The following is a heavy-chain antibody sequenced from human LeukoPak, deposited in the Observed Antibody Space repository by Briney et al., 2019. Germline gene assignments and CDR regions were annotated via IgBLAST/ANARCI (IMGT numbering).Heavy chain of an antibody. J-gene: IGHJ4*02. CDR2: IWYDGSNR. D-gene: IGHD6-19*01. CDR3: ARVVSSGWSVDY. CDR1: GFTFSTYA. V-gene: IGHV3-33*01. Sequence: GGSLRLSCAASGFTFSTYAMHWVRQAPGKGLEWVAVIWYDGSNRYYAGSVTGRFTISRDNSKNTLYLQMNSLRAEDTAVYYCARVVSSGWSVDYWGQGTLVTVSS.